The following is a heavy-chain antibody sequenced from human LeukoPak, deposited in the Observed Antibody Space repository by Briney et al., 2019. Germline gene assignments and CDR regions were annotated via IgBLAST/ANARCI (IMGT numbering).Heavy chain of an antibody. J-gene: IGHJ6*03. CDR3: ARDHGAHYYYYYYMDV. Sequence: GGSLILSCAASGFTFSDYYMSWIRQAPGKGLEWVSYISSSGSTIYYADSVKGRFTISRDNAKNPLYLQMNSLRAEDTAVYYCARDHGAHYYYYYYMDVWGKGTTVTVSS. V-gene: IGHV3-11*04. CDR2: ISSSGSTI. CDR1: GFTFSDYY. D-gene: IGHD3-10*01.